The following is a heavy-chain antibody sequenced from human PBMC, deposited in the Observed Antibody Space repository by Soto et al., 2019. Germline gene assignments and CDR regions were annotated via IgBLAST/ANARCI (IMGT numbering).Heavy chain of an antibody. CDR1: GDSVSTNSAA. D-gene: IGHD3-9*01. CDR2: TYFRSKWYN. CDR3: ARDLPYDILTGYYPPCYYGMDV. Sequence: SPSLSLPCAISGDSVSTNSAAWNWIRQSPSRGLEWLGRTYFRSKWYNDYAVSVKSRITINPDTSKNQFSLQLNSVTPEDTAVYYCARDLPYDILTGYYPPCYYGMDVWGQGTTVTAP. J-gene: IGHJ6*02. V-gene: IGHV6-1*01.